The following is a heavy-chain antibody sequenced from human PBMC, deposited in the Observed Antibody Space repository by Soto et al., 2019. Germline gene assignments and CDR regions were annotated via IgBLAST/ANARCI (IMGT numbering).Heavy chain of an antibody. CDR2: INPDGSII. Sequence: EAQVVESGGGLVQPGGSLRLSCAASGMTLSNYWVDWVRQAPGKGLAWVSRINPDGSIINYEDSVKGRFTIPRDNAKNTVYLQVNALTAEDTAVYYCARPDCSSTSSCYSPPDYWGQGSLVTVSS. J-gene: IGHJ4*02. D-gene: IGHD2-2*01. V-gene: IGHV3-74*01. CDR3: ARPDCSSTSSCYSPPDY. CDR1: GMTLSNYW.